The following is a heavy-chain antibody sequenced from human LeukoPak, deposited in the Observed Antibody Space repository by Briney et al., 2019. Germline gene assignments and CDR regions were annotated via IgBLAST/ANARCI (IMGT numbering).Heavy chain of an antibody. CDR3: ARVGGGGYDSPFDY. J-gene: IGHJ4*02. Sequence: GGSLGLSCAASGFTFSTYWMHWVRQAPGKGLVWVSRIKGDGTITTYADSVRGRFTISRDNAKNTLYLQMNSLRAEDTAVYYCARVGGGGYDSPFDYWGQGTLVTVSS. CDR2: IKGDGTIT. D-gene: IGHD3-22*01. CDR1: GFTFSTYW. V-gene: IGHV3-74*03.